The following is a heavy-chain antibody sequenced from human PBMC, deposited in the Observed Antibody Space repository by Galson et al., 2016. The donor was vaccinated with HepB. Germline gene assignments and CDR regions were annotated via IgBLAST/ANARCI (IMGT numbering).Heavy chain of an antibody. CDR2: IDWDNNE. J-gene: IGHJ4*02. CDR1: GFSLRTNGMC. V-gene: IGHV2-5*08. Sequence: PALVKPTQTLTLTCTFSGFSLRTNGMCVSWIRQPPGKALEWLARIDWDNNEYRSPSLKSRLTITKDTSKNQVVLTMTNMDPVDTATYFCAHEKSSGYFPVDYWGQGTLVTVSS. D-gene: IGHD3-3*01. CDR3: AHEKSSGYFPVDY.